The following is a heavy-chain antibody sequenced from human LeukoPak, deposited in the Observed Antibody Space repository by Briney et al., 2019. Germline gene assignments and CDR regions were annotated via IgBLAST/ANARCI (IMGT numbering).Heavy chain of an antibody. CDR1: GGSISSYY. D-gene: IGHD3-9*01. V-gene: IGHV4-59*01. CDR2: IYYSGST. CDR3: ARGGRYDILTGYRMNYYYYYMDV. J-gene: IGHJ6*03. Sequence: SETLSLTCTVSGGSISSYYWSWIRQPPGKGLEWIGYIYYSGSTNYNPSLKSRVTISVDTSKNQFSLKLSSVTAADTAVYYCARGGRYDILTGYRMNYYYYYMDVWGKGTTVTISS.